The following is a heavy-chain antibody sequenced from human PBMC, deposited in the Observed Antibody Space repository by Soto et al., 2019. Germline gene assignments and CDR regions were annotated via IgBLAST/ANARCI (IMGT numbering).Heavy chain of an antibody. V-gene: IGHV1-3*01. D-gene: IGHD6-19*01. CDR3: ARDNSGWSDY. Sequence: GASVKVSFKASGYTFTRYVMPWVRQAPGQRLECMGWIDAGNGNTVYLQKFQGRVTITRDTSASTVYMELSSLRSEDTAVYYCARDNSGWSDYWGQGTLVTAPQ. J-gene: IGHJ4*02. CDR1: GYTFTRYV. CDR2: IDAGNGNT.